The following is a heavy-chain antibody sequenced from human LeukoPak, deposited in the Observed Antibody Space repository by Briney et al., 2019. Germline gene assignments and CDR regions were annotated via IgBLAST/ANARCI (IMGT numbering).Heavy chain of an antibody. J-gene: IGHJ3*02. CDR2: ISAYNGNT. CDR3: ARDYLRGGSHGSRAFDI. V-gene: IGHV1-18*01. CDR1: GYTFTSYG. Sequence: ASVKVSCKASGYTFTSYGISWVRQAPGQGLEWMGWISAYNGNTNYAQKLQGRVTMTTDTSTSTAYMELRSLRSDDTAVYYCARDYLRGGSHGSRAFDIWGQGTMVTVSS. D-gene: IGHD1-26*01.